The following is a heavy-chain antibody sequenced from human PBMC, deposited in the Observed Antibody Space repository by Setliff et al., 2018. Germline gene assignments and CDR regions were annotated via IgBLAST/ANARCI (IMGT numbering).Heavy chain of an antibody. J-gene: IGHJ5*02. Sequence: SETLSLTCAVYGGSFSGYYWSWIRQPPGKGLEWIGQIHHSGYTNYNQSLNSRVTLSVDTSKNQFSLKLSSVTAADTAVYYCARAAKYDSSGYYGFWFDPWGQGTLVTVSS. CDR2: IHHSGYT. D-gene: IGHD3-22*01. CDR3: ARAAKYDSSGYYGFWFDP. V-gene: IGHV4-34*01. CDR1: GGSFSGYY.